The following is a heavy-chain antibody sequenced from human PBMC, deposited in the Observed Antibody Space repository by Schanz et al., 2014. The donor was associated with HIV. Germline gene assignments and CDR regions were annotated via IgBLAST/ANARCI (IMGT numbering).Heavy chain of an antibody. CDR3: AREPDVVVSQNPYYYYGMDV. J-gene: IGHJ6*02. CDR1: GGTFSSYA. V-gene: IGHV1-69*01. D-gene: IGHD2-21*01. Sequence: QVQLVQSGAEVKKPGSSVKVSCKASGGTFSSYAISWVRQAPGQGLEWMGGLIPIFGTTNYAQKFQGRVSITADESTSTAYMELSSLRSEDTAVYYCAREPDVVVSQNPYYYYGMDVWGQGTTVTVSS. CDR2: LIPIFGTT.